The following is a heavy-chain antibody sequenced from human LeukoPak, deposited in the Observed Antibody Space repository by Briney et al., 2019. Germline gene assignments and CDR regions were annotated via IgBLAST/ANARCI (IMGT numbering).Heavy chain of an antibody. J-gene: IGHJ4*02. Sequence: GGSLRLSCSATGFTFSRYAMHWVRQPPGKGLEYVSAITNNGRSTYYADSVKGRFTISRDNSKNTLYLQMSSLRAEDTAVYYCASTYSYDSSGYYPFDYWGQGTLVTVPS. V-gene: IGHV3-64D*06. CDR2: ITNNGRST. CDR1: GFTFSRYA. CDR3: ASTYSYDSSGYYPFDY. D-gene: IGHD3-22*01.